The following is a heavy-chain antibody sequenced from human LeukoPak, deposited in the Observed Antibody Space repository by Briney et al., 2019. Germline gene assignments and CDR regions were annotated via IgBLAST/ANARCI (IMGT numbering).Heavy chain of an antibody. J-gene: IGHJ4*02. V-gene: IGHV1-18*01. CDR3: AEVYGSGTSLPV. Sequence: ASVKVSCKASGYTFTSYGISWVRQAPGQGLEWMGWISAYNGNTNYAQKLQGRVTMTTDTSTSTAYMELRSLGSDDTAVYYCAEVYGSGTSLPVWGQGTLVTVFS. CDR1: GYTFTSYG. CDR2: ISAYNGNT. D-gene: IGHD3-10*01.